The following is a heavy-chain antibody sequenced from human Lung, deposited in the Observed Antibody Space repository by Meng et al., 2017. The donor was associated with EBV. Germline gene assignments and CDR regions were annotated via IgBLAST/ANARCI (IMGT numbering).Heavy chain of an antibody. CDR2: ISAYNGNT. J-gene: IGHJ4*02. V-gene: IGHV1-18*01. CDR3: ARVEVGITSGDY. Sequence: KKPRAAVKAYCRDSGYTFYNYGITWVLQAPGQGLEWMRLISAYNGNTNYAQTLQGRLTMTTDTSTSTAYMELRSLRSDDTAVYYCARVEVGITSGDYWGQGTLVTVSS. CDR1: GYTFYNYG. D-gene: IGHD1-26*01.